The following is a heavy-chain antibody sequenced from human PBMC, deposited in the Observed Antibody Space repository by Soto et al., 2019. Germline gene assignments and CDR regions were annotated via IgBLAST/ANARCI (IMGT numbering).Heavy chain of an antibody. V-gene: IGHV4-31*03. CDR2: IYYSGST. J-gene: IGHJ5*02. CDR3: ARTSYDSSGTAADP. D-gene: IGHD3-22*01. CDR1: GGSISSGGSY. Sequence: PSETLSLTCTVSGGSISSGGSYWSWIRQHPGKGLEWIGYIYYSGSTYYNQSLKSRVTISVDTSKNQFSLKLSSVTAADTAVYYCARTSYDSSGTAADPWGQGTLVTVSS.